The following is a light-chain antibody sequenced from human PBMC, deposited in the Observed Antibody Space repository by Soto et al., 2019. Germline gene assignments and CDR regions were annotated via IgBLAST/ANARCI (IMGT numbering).Light chain of an antibody. V-gene: IGKV3-11*01. Sequence: EIVLTQSPATLSLSPGERATLSCRASQSIGTYLAWYQQKPGQAPRLLMYEASNRATGIPARFSGSGSGTDFTLTISSREREDVAVYYCQQRSNWPPLTFGGGTKVEIK. CDR3: QQRSNWPPLT. CDR2: EAS. J-gene: IGKJ4*01. CDR1: QSIGTY.